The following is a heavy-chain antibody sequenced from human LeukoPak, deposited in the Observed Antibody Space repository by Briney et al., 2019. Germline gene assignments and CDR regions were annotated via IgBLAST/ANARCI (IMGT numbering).Heavy chain of an antibody. V-gene: IGHV1-18*01. CDR3: ARGLREPDSSGYYLPDY. CDR1: GYTFTSYG. D-gene: IGHD3-22*01. Sequence: ASVKVSCKASGYTFTSYGISWVRQAPGQGLEWMGWISAYNGNANYAQKLQGGVTMTTDTSTSTAYMELRSLRSDDTAVYYCARGLREPDSSGYYLPDYWGQGTLVTVSS. CDR2: ISAYNGNA. J-gene: IGHJ4*02.